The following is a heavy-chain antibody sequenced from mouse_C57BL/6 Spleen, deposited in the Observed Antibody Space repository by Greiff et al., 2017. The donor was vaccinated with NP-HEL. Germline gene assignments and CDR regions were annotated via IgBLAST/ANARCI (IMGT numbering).Heavy chain of an antibody. CDR3: ARDDGRLDY. Sequence: EVQLVESEGGLVQPGSSMKLSCTASGFTFSDYYMAWVRQVPEKGLEWVANINYDGSSTYYLDSLKSRFIISRDNAKNILYLQMSSLKSEDTATYYCARDDGRLDYWGQGTTLTVSS. J-gene: IGHJ2*01. CDR2: INYDGSST. V-gene: IGHV5-16*01. CDR1: GFTFSDYY. D-gene: IGHD1-1*01.